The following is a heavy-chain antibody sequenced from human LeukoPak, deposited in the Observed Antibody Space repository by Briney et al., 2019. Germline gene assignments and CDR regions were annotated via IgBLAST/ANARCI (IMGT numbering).Heavy chain of an antibody. CDR3: AREDGSGFDY. Sequence: ASVKVSCKASGGTFSSYAISWVRQAPGQRLEWMGWINAGNGNRKYSQKVQGRVTITRDTSATTAYMELSSLRSEDTAVYYCAREDGSGFDYWGQGTLVTVSS. D-gene: IGHD3-10*01. CDR1: GGTFSSYA. V-gene: IGHV1-3*01. CDR2: INAGNGNR. J-gene: IGHJ4*02.